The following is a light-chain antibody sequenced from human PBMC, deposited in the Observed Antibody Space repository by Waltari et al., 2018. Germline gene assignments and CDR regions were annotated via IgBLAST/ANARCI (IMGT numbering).Light chain of an antibody. V-gene: IGLV1-44*01. Sequence: QSLLTQPPSISGAPGQRVTISCSGGSSTIGRNRVTWYEQVPGTAPKLLIFRSDQRPSGVSDRFSGSKSGTSASLTITGLLSADEADYICAAWDDSLNAWIFGGGTRLTVL. CDR1: SSTIGRNR. CDR3: AAWDDSLNAWI. CDR2: RSD. J-gene: IGLJ3*02.